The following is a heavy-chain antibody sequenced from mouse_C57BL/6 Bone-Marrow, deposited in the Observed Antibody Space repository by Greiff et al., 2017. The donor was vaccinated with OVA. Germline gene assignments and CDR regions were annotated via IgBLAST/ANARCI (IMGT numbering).Heavy chain of an antibody. CDR1: GYTFTDYE. CDR2: IDPETGGT. V-gene: IGHV1-15*01. CDR3: TRGYSTVDAMDY. Sequence: QVQLQQSGAELVRPGASVTLSCKASGYTFTDYEMHWVKQTPVHGLEWIGAIDPETGGTAYNQKFKGKAILTADKSSSTAYMELRSLTSEDSAVYYCTRGYSTVDAMDYWGQVTSVTVSS. D-gene: IGHD2-5*01. J-gene: IGHJ4*01.